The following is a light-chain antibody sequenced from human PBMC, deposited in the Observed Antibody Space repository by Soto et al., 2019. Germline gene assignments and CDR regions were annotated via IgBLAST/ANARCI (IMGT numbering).Light chain of an antibody. CDR1: QSISSY. V-gene: IGKV1-8*01. CDR2: AAS. Sequence: AIRMTQSPSSLSASTGDRVTITCRANQSISSYLAWYQQKPGKAPKLLIYAASTLQSGVPSRFSGSGSGTDFTPTISCLQSEDFATYYCQQYYSYPQTFGQGTKVEIK. J-gene: IGKJ1*01. CDR3: QQYYSYPQT.